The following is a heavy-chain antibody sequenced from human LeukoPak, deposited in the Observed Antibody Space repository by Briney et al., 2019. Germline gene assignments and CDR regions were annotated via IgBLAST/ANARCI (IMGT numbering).Heavy chain of an antibody. V-gene: IGHV1-2*06. D-gene: IGHD3-9*01. J-gene: IGHJ4*02. CDR3: ALNWYYDILTGYLED. CDR1: GYTFTGYY. CDR2: INPNSGGT. Sequence: ASVKVSCKASGYTFTGYYMHWVRQAPGQGLEWMGRINPNSGGTNYAQEFQGRVTMTRDTSISTAYMELSRLRSDDMAVYYCALNWYYDILTGYLEDWGQGTLVTVSS.